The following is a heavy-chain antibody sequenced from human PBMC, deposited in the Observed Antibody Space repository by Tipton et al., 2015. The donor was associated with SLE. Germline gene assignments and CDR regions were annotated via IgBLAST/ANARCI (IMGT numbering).Heavy chain of an antibody. CDR2: IYTSGTT. V-gene: IGHV4-4*08. CDR3: ARVGLITPDAFDI. D-gene: IGHD5-24*01. CDR1: GGSISSHY. Sequence: TLSLTCTVSGGSISSHYWSWIRQPPGKTLEWIGYIYTSGTTKYNPPLQSRVTISVDTPKNQFSLKLNSVTAADTAVYYCARVGLITPDAFDIWGEGTMVTVSS. J-gene: IGHJ3*02.